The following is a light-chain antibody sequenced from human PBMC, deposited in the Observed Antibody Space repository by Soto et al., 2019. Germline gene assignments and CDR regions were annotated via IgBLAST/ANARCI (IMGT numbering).Light chain of an antibody. CDR1: SSDVGSYDL. V-gene: IGLV2-23*01. Sequence: QSVLTQPASVSGSPGQSITISCTGTSSDVGSYDLVSWYQQHPGKAPKLMIYEGSKRPSGVSNRFSGSKSGNTASLTISGLQAEDEADYYCCSYAGGSTPFVFGTGTKLTVL. CDR3: CSYAGGSTPFV. CDR2: EGS. J-gene: IGLJ1*01.